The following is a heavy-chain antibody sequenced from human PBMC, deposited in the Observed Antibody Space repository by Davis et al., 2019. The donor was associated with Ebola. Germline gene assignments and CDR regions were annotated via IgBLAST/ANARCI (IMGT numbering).Heavy chain of an antibody. CDR3: ARGDNMSGQQLAHVGFDY. V-gene: IGHV5-10-1*01. J-gene: IGHJ4*02. CDR2: IDPSDSYT. Sequence: GESLKISRKGSGYSFTSYWISWVRQMPGKGLEWMGRIDPSDSYTNYSPSFQGHVTISADKSISTAYLQWGSLKASDTAMYYCARGDNMSGQQLAHVGFDYWGQGTLVTVSS. D-gene: IGHD6-13*01. CDR1: GYSFTSYW.